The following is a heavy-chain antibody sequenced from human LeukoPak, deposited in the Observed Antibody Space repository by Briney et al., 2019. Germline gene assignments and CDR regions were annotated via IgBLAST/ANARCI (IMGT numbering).Heavy chain of an antibody. CDR2: IKQDGSEK. CDR3: ARVYSGSYGAGFPFDY. Sequence: GGSLRLSCEASGFTLSSYWMSWVRQAPGKGLEWVANIKQDGSEKYYVDSVKGRFTISRDNARNSLHLQMNNLRAEDTAVYYCARVYSGSYGAGFPFDYWGQGTLVTVSS. V-gene: IGHV3-7*01. CDR1: GFTLSSYW. D-gene: IGHD1-26*01. J-gene: IGHJ4*02.